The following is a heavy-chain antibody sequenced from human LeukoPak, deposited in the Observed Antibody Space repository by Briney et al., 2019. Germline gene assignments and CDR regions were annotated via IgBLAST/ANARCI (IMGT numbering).Heavy chain of an antibody. V-gene: IGHV3-9*01. Sequence: PGGSLRLSCAASGFIFDDYAMHWVRQAPGKGLEWVSGSSWNSGSIGYADSVKGRFTISRDNAKNSLYLQMNSLRAEDTALYYCAKAHCSSTSCYVEYWGQGTLVTVSS. CDR2: SSWNSGSI. D-gene: IGHD2-2*01. J-gene: IGHJ4*02. CDR3: AKAHCSSTSCYVEY. CDR1: GFIFDDYA.